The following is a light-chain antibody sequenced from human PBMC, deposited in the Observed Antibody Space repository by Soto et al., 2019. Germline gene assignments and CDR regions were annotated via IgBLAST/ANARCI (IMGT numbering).Light chain of an antibody. V-gene: IGKV1-5*01. CDR3: QQYSSYSLT. CDR1: QSVSAW. CDR2: DAS. J-gene: IGKJ4*01. Sequence: DIQMTQSPSTLSASVGDRVTISCRASQSVSAWLAWYQQRPGKAPKLLISDASSLKSGVPSRFSGSGYGTEFTLTISSLQPEDFATYYCQQYSSYSLTFGGGNKVEIK.